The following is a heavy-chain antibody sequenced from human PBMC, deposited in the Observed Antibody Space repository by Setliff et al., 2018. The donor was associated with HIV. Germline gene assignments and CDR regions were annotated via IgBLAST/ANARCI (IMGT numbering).Heavy chain of an antibody. D-gene: IGHD3-3*01. CDR3: ARVDFWSGHAFYMDV. J-gene: IGHJ6*03. CDR2: INHNGDTT. V-gene: IGHV3-11*04. Sequence: PGGSLRLSCVASGFTFSDHYMNWIRQAPGKGLEWVSYINHNGDTTYYAESVKGRFTISRDNAKHSLYLQMNSLRVEDTAVYYCARVDFWSGHAFYMDVWGKGTTVTVSS. CDR1: GFTFSDHY.